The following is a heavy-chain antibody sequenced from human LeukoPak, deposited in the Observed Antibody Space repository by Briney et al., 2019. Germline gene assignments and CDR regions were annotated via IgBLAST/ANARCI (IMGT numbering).Heavy chain of an antibody. CDR3: ASPRGMDV. CDR2: ISGDGGST. Sequence: GGSPRLSCAASGFTFDDYAMHWVRQAPGKGLEWVSLISGDGGSTYYADSVKGRFTISRDNSKNSLYLQMNSLRTEDTALYYCASPRGMDVWGQGTTVTVSS. J-gene: IGHJ6*02. V-gene: IGHV3-43*02. CDR1: GFTFDDYA.